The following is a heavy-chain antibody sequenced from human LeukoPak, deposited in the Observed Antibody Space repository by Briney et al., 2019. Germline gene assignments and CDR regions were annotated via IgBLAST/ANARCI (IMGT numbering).Heavy chain of an antibody. CDR1: GASFSRYF. D-gene: IGHD3-22*01. J-gene: IGHJ4*02. V-gene: IGHV4-59*01. CDR3: ARAITSGYFSPFFFHY. CDR2: IFDSGTP. Sequence: SETLSLTCSVSGASFSRYFWTWLRQPPGKGLEWIGSIFDSGTPNYSPSLKSRVAMSVDPSKDQFSLRLNSVTAADTAVYFCARAITSGYFSPFFFHYWGQGALVIVSS.